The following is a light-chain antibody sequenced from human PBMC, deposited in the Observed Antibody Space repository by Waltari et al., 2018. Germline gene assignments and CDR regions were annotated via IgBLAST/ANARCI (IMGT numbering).Light chain of an antibody. CDR2: TDN. V-gene: IGLV1-44*01. J-gene: IGLJ2*01. CDR1: SSNIGVNT. Sequence: QSVLTQPPSASGTPGQTVTISCSGSSSNIGVNTVNWYQQLPGTAPKLLIYTDNLPPSGVPDRFSGSKSGTSASLAISGLQSEDEADYHCQTWDDSLNGVVFGGGTKLTVL. CDR3: QTWDDSLNGVV.